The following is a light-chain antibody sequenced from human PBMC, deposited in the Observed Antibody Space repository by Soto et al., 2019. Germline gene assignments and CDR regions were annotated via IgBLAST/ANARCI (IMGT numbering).Light chain of an antibody. CDR1: QTINKY. V-gene: IGKV1-39*01. CDR2: GAS. CDR3: QQTYSTPGT. Sequence: DIQMTQSPSSLSASVGDRVTITCRASQTINKYLNWYQHKPGKAPALLISGASSLHSGVPTRFSGSGAGTYFTLTISSLQHEDFATYYCQQTYSTPGTFGRGTKVEIK. J-gene: IGKJ1*01.